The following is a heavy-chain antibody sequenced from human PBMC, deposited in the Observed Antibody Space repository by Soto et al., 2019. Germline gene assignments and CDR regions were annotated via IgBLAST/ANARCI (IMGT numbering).Heavy chain of an antibody. V-gene: IGHV3-30*18. J-gene: IGHJ4*02. CDR2: ISHDGSKT. CDR1: GFTFNSYG. CDR3: AKDTYYSSSSAYYIFGS. D-gene: IGHD3-22*01. Sequence: QVQLVESGGGVVQPGRSLRLSCAASGFTFNSYGIHWVRQAPGKGLEWVAVISHDGSKTNYADSVKGRFTISRDNSKATVYLPMNGLSAEDTAVYYCAKDTYYSSSSAYYIFGSWGQGTMVIVSS.